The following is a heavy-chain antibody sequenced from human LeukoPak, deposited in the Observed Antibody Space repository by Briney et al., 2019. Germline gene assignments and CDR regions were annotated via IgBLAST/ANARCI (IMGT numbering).Heavy chain of an antibody. CDR2: INHSGST. J-gene: IGHJ4*02. Sequence: SETLSLTCAVYGGSFSGYYWGWIRQPPGKGLEWIGEINHSGSTNYNPSLKSRVTISVDTSKNQFSLKLSSVTAADTAVYYCASSPMLFYWGQGTLVTVSS. D-gene: IGHD2-2*01. V-gene: IGHV4-34*01. CDR3: ASSPMLFY. CDR1: GGSFSGYY.